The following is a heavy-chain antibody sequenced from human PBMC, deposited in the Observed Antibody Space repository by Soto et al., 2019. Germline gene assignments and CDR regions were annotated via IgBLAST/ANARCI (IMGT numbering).Heavy chain of an antibody. CDR1: GGSITSSSYS. CDR2: FYYTEYTP. CDR3: ARLVGHYSNPSCFGLEVMDD. V-gene: IGHV4-39*01. D-gene: IGHD2-2*01. J-gene: IGHJ6*02. Sequence: QLQLQESGPGLVKPSETLSLTCAVSGGSITSSSYSWGWVRQPPGKGLEWIATFYYTEYTPHYNPSLKTQGTRSIDTGKNPFSLLLTPVTAPVPAVYYCARLVGHYSNPSCFGLEVMDDWGQGTRVTVSS.